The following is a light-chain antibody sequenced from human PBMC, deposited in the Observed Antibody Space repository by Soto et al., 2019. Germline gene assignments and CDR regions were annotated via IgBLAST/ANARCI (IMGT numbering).Light chain of an antibody. J-gene: IGKJ5*01. CDR3: QQLNSYPIT. CDR2: DAS. Sequence: DIQMTQSPSTLSASVGDRVTITCRASQSTSRWLAWYQQKPGKAPKLLIYDASSLESGVPSRFSGSGSGTEFTLTISSLQPDDFATYYCQQLNSYPITFGQGTRLEIK. V-gene: IGKV1-5*01. CDR1: QSTSRW.